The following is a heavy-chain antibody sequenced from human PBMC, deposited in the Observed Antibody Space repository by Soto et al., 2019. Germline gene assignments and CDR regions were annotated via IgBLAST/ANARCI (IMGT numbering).Heavy chain of an antibody. D-gene: IGHD1-7*01. Sequence: GGSLRLSCAASGFTFNNAWMSWVRQAPGKGLEWVGRSKSKNDGGTTDYAAPVKGRFTISRDDSKNTLYLQMNSLKTEDTAVYYCTTREQELPYYYYAMDVWGQGTTVTVSS. CDR1: GFTFNNAW. J-gene: IGHJ6*02. V-gene: IGHV3-15*01. CDR2: SKSKNDGGTT. CDR3: TTREQELPYYYYAMDV.